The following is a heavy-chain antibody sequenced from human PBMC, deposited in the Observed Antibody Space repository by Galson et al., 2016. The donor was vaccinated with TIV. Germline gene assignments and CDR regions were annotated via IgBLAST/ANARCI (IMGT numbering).Heavy chain of an antibody. Sequence: SVKVSCKVSGGTFRSYIFSWVRQAPGQGLEWMGRVVPILGMTNYAQKFQGRVTIIADEFTTTTSMELSSLRSEDTAVNYCAIIIVSGGNIDADYWGQGTRVTVSS. V-gene: IGHV1-69*02. CDR3: AIIIVSGGNIDADY. J-gene: IGHJ4*02. CDR1: GGTFRSYI. CDR2: VVPILGMT. D-gene: IGHD3-16*01.